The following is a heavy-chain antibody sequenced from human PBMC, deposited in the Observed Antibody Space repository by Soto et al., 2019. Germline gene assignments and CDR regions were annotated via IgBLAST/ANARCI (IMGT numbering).Heavy chain of an antibody. CDR2: ISGSGGST. CDR3: ATRRDASYYYYGMDV. D-gene: IGHD2-2*01. CDR1: GFTFSTYA. V-gene: IGHV3-23*01. J-gene: IGHJ6*02. Sequence: PGGSLRLSCAASGFTFSTYAMSWVRQAPGKGLEWVSAISGSGGSTYYADSVKGRFTISRDNSKNTLFPQMNSLRAEDTAVYYCATRRDASYYYYGMDVWGQGTTVTVSS.